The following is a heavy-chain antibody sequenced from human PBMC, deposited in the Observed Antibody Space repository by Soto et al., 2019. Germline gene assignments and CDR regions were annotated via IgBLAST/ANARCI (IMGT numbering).Heavy chain of an antibody. V-gene: IGHV3-74*01. Sequence: EVQLVESGGGLVQPGGSLRLSCAASGFTFSIYWMHWVRQAPVKGPVWVSRIDNAGSSARYADYVKGRFTISRDNAKNTVYLQMNSLRAEDTAVYYCTRVGGSVSGMDVWGQGTTVTVSS. J-gene: IGHJ6*02. D-gene: IGHD1-26*01. CDR3: TRVGGSVSGMDV. CDR1: GFTFSIYW. CDR2: IDNAGSSA.